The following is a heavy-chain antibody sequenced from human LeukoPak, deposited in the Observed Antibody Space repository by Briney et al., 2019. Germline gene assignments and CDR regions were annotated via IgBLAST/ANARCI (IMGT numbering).Heavy chain of an antibody. Sequence: SVKVSCKASGGTFSSYTISWVRQAPGQGLELMGRIIPILGIADYAQKFQGRVTITADKSTSTAYMELSSLRSEDTVVYYCARYGYTAMRNWFDPWGQGTLVTVSS. J-gene: IGHJ5*02. V-gene: IGHV1-69*02. CDR1: GGTFSSYT. D-gene: IGHD5-18*01. CDR3: ARYGYTAMRNWFDP. CDR2: IIPILGIA.